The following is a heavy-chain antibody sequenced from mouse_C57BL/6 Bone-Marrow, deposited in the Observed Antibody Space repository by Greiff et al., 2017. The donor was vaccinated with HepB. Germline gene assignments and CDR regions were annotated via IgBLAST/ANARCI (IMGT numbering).Heavy chain of an antibody. Sequence: VQLQQSGPELVKPGASVKISCKASGYTFTDYYMNWVKQSHGKSLEWIGDINPNNGGTSYNQKFKGKATLTVDKSSSTAYMELRSLTSEDSAVYYCARSGSKGYWGQGTTLTVSS. CDR2: INPNNGGT. J-gene: IGHJ2*01. CDR1: GYTFTDYY. CDR3: ARSGSKGY. V-gene: IGHV1-26*01. D-gene: IGHD1-1*01.